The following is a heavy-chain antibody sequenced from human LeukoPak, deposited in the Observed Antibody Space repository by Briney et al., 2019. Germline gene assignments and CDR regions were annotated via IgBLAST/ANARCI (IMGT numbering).Heavy chain of an antibody. CDR3: AGEDTADAFDI. Sequence: ASVKVSCKASGYTFTSYDINWVRQATGQGLEWMGRINPNSGGTNYAQKFQGRVTMTRDTSISTAYMELSRLRSDDAAVYYCAGEDTADAFDIWGQGTMVTVSS. CDR2: INPNSGGT. CDR1: GYTFTSYD. V-gene: IGHV1-2*06. J-gene: IGHJ3*02. D-gene: IGHD5-18*01.